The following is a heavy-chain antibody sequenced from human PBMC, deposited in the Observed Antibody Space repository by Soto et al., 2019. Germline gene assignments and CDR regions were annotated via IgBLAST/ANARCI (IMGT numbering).Heavy chain of an antibody. CDR2: IYNSGST. CDR3: ARESDSGSYYFDY. D-gene: IGHD3-10*01. J-gene: IGHJ4*02. V-gene: IGHV4-61*03. Sequence: TVFDRTVVSRSCHWSWKEKPPVKGLEWIAYIYNSGSTNYNPPPKSRLTISVDTSNNHFSLRMSSVTAADTAVYYSARESDSGSYYFDYWGRGTLGSVSS. CDR1: DRTVVSRSCH.